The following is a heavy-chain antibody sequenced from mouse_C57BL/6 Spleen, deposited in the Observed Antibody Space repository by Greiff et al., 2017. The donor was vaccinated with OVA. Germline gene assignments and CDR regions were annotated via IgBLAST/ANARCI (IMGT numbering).Heavy chain of an antibody. CDR1: GYTFTSYW. D-gene: IGHD3-2*02. CDR3: ARGSSGYFDY. J-gene: IGHJ2*01. Sequence: QVQLQQPGAELVRPGSSVKLSCKASGYTFTSYWMHWVKQRPIQGLDWIGNIDPSDSETNYNQKFKDKATLTVDKSSSTAYMQLSSLTSEDSAVYYCARGSSGYFDYWGKGTTLTVSS. V-gene: IGHV1-52*01. CDR2: IDPSDSET.